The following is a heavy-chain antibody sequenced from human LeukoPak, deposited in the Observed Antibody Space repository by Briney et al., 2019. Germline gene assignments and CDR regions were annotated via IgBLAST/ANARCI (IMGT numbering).Heavy chain of an antibody. V-gene: IGHV1-18*01. CDR3: ARSEGANVDFWSGYDMYYFDY. CDR2: ISAYNGNT. J-gene: IGHJ4*02. Sequence: ASVKVSCKASGYTFTSYGISWVRQAPGQGLEWMGWISAYNGNTNYAQKLQGRVTMTTDTSTSTAYMELRSLRSDDTAVYYCARSEGANVDFWSGYDMYYFDYWGQGTLVTVSS. CDR1: GYTFTSYG. D-gene: IGHD3-3*01.